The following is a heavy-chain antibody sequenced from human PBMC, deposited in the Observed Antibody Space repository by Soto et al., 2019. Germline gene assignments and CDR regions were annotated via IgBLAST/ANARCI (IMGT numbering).Heavy chain of an antibody. J-gene: IGHJ4*02. V-gene: IGHV4-31*03. CDR1: GGSISSGGYY. Sequence: SETLSLTCTVSGGSISSGGYYWSWIRQHPGKGLEWIGYIYYSGSTYYNPSLKSRVTISVDTSKNQFSLKLSSVTAADTAVYYCARGSDGDYGEGYYFDYWGQGTLVTVSS. CDR3: ARGSDGDYGEGYYFDY. D-gene: IGHD4-17*01. CDR2: IYYSGST.